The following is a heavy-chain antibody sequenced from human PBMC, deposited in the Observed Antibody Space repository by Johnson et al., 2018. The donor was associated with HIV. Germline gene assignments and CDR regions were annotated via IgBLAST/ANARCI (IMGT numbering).Heavy chain of an antibody. D-gene: IGHD3-3*01. CDR3: ARPGVVVLPAGAFDI. J-gene: IGHJ3*02. V-gene: IGHV3-64*04. Sequence: QVQLVESGGGVVQPGRSLRLSCAASGFTLRNYAMDWVRQAPGKGLEYVSGISWYSGSIGYADSVKGRFTISRDNAKNSLYLQMNSLRTEDTAVYFCARPGVVVLPAGAFDIWGQGTMVTVSS. CDR1: GFTLRNYA. CDR2: ISWYSGSI.